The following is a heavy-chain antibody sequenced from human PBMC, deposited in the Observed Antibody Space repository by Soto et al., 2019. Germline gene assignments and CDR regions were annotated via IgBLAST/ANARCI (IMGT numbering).Heavy chain of an antibody. D-gene: IGHD2-15*01. CDR2: IYYSGST. J-gene: IGHJ5*02. CDR3: ARDNIVVVVAADGGWFDP. V-gene: IGHV4-31*03. CDR1: GGSISSGGYY. Sequence: QVQLQESGPGLVKPSQTLSLTCTVSGGSISSGGYYWSWIRQHPGKGLEWIGYIYYSGSTYYNPSLKSRVTISVDTSKNQFSLKLSSVTAADTAVYYCARDNIVVVVAADGGWFDPWGQGTLVTVSS.